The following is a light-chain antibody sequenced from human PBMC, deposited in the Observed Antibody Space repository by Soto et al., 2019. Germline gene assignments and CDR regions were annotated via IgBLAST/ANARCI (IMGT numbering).Light chain of an antibody. J-gene: IGKJ5*01. CDR1: QVIGNY. Sequence: DIQMTQSPSSLSASVGDIVIINFRASQVIGNYLAWYQQKPGKVPKLLIYGAYTLQSGVPSRFSGSVSVTDFTLTISSLQPEDVAIYYCQKYNSGLITFGQGTRLEIK. V-gene: IGKV1-27*01. CDR2: GAY. CDR3: QKYNSGLIT.